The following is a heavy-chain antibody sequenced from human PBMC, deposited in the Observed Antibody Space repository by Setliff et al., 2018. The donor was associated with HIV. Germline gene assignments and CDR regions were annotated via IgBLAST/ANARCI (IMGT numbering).Heavy chain of an antibody. CDR1: GGSISSDNYY. V-gene: IGHV4-61*09. Sequence: SETLSLTCTVSGGSISSDNYYWTWIRQSAGKGLEWIGHIYTNGYTNYNPSLKSRVTISVDTSKNQFSLKLSSVTAADTAVYYCARDAPTVYANGWFDPWGQGTLVTVS. D-gene: IGHD2-8*01. CDR3: ARDAPTVYANGWFDP. CDR2: IYTNGYT. J-gene: IGHJ5*02.